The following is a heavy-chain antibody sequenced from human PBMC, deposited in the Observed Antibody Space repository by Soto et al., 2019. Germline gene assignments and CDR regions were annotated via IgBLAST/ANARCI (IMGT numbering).Heavy chain of an antibody. J-gene: IGHJ6*02. CDR1: GGSISSGGYY. V-gene: IGHV4-31*03. D-gene: IGHD3-10*01. CDR3: ATRSGGSGSYYNRAGNYYYYGMDV. Sequence: PSETLSLTCTVSGGSISSGGYYWSWIRQHPGKGLEWIGYIYYSGSTYYNPSLKSRVTISVDTSKNQFSLKLSSVTAADTAVYYCATRSGGSGSYYNRAGNYYYYGMDVWGQGTTVTVSS. CDR2: IYYSGST.